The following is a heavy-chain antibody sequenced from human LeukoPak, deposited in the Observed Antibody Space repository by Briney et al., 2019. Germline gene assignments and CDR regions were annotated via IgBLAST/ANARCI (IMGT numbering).Heavy chain of an antibody. CDR1: GYTFTSYG. CDR2: ISAYNGNT. Sequence: ASVKVSCKASGYTFTSYGISWVRQAPGQGLEWMGWISAYNGNTNYAQKLQGRVTMTTGTSTSTAYMELRSLRSDDTAVYYCARDRVGVDIVVVPAGEFDYWGQGTLVTVSS. J-gene: IGHJ4*02. V-gene: IGHV1-18*01. CDR3: ARDRVGVDIVVVPAGEFDY. D-gene: IGHD2-2*03.